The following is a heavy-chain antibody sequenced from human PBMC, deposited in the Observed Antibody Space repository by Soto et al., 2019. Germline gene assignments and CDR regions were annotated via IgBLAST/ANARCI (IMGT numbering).Heavy chain of an antibody. D-gene: IGHD5-18*01. CDR3: ARESGYSYGRDAFDI. V-gene: IGHV3-30-3*01. J-gene: IGHJ3*02. CDR1: GFTFSSYA. Sequence: GGSLRLSCAASGFTFSSYARHWVRQAPGKGLEWVAVISYDGSNKYYADSVKGRFTISRENSNNTLYLQMNSLRAEDTAVYYCARESGYSYGRDAFDIWGQGTMVTVSS. CDR2: ISYDGSNK.